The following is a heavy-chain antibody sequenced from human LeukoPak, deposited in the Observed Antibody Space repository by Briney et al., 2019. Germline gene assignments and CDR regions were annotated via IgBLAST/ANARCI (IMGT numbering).Heavy chain of an antibody. CDR3: AGAFCGGDCYSDY. V-gene: IGHV3-48*01. J-gene: IGHJ4*02. CDR2: ISSSSTTM. Sequence: PGGSLRLSCAASGFTFSTYTMNWVRQAPGKGLEWVSYISSSSTTMYYADSVKGRFTISRDNAKNSLYLQMNSLRAEDTAVYYCAGAFCGGDCYSDYWGLGTLVTVSS. CDR1: GFTFSTYT. D-gene: IGHD2-21*02.